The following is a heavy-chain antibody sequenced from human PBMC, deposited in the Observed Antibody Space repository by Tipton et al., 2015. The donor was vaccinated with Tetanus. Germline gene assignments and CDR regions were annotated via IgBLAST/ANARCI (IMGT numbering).Heavy chain of an antibody. CDR2: INPNDGDK. V-gene: IGHV1-46*01. D-gene: IGHD2-2*01. J-gene: IGHJ6*02. CDR1: GYTFTSYL. CDR3: VSGSSIRHGLDV. Sequence: QLVQSGAEVKKPGASVKVSCKASGYTFTSYLMHWVRQAPGQGLEWMGIINPNDGDKMYAQKFQGRVTMTSDTSTSTVYMDLSSLGSEDTAMYFCVSGSSIRHGLDVWGHGTSVTVSS.